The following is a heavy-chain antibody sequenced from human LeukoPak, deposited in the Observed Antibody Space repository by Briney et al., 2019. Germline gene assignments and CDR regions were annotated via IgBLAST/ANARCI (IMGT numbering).Heavy chain of an antibody. V-gene: IGHV3-30*03. CDR3: VRERKNDISMDY. J-gene: IGHJ4*02. CDR1: GFTFSSYG. D-gene: IGHD3-3*02. Sequence: GGSLRLSCAASGFTFSSYGMHWVRQAPGKGLEWVAVISYDGSNKYYADSVKGRFTISRDNSKNTLYLQMNSLRAEDTAVYFCVRERKNDISMDYWGQGTLVTVSS. CDR2: ISYDGSNK.